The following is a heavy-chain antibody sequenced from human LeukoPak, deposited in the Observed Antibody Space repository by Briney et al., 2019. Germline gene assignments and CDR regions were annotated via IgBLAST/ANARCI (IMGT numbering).Heavy chain of an antibody. V-gene: IGHV3-21*01. CDR2: ISSSSSYI. CDR1: GFTFSSYS. Sequence: GGSLRLSCAASGFTFSSYSMNWVRQAPGKGLEWVSSISSSSSYIYYADSVKGRFTISRDNAKNSLYLQMNSLRAEDTAVYYCAKDIDGVVAATTIDAFDIWGQGTMVTVSS. CDR3: AKDIDGVVAATTIDAFDI. D-gene: IGHD2-15*01. J-gene: IGHJ3*02.